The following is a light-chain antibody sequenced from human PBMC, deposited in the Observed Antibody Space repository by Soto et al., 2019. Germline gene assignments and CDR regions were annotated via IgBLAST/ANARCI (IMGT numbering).Light chain of an antibody. V-gene: IGKV3-20*01. CDR1: QSVRSTF. CDR3: QQYHDSPPNT. J-gene: IGKJ2*01. Sequence: VLPQSPDTLSLSPGDRVTLSCRASQSVRSTFLAWYQQKPGQAPRLLIYGASNRATGIPDRFSGSASGTDFTLTISRLQPDDSAVYYCQQYHDSPPNTFGQGTKLEIK. CDR2: GAS.